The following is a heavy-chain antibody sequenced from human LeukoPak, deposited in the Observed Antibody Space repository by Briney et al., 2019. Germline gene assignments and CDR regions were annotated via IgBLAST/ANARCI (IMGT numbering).Heavy chain of an antibody. Sequence: SSETLSLTCAVYGGSFSGYYWSWIRQPPGKGLEWIGEMNHSGSTNYKPSLKSRVTISVDTSKNQFSLKLSSVTAADTAVYYCARGRNWNTGGWFDRWGQGTLVTVSS. CDR2: MNHSGST. V-gene: IGHV4-34*01. J-gene: IGHJ5*02. CDR1: GGSFSGYY. D-gene: IGHD1/OR15-1a*01. CDR3: ARGRNWNTGGWFDR.